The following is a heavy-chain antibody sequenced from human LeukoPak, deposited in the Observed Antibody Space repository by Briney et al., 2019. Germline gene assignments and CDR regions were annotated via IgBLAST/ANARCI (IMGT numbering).Heavy chain of an antibody. Sequence: PGGSLRLSCAASGFTFSSYWMSWVRQAPGKGLEWVANINQGGSEKFYVDSVTGRFTISRDNTKNSLYLQMNSLRAEDTAIYYCVTYRQVMLPFEAWGQGTLVTVSS. CDR3: VTYRQVMLPFEA. CDR1: GFTFSSYW. D-gene: IGHD5-18*01. V-gene: IGHV3-7*03. J-gene: IGHJ5*02. CDR2: INQGGSEK.